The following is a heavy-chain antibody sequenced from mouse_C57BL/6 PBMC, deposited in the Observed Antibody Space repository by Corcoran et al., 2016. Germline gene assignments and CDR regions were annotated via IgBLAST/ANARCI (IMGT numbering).Heavy chain of an antibody. D-gene: IGHD2-4*01. V-gene: IGHV1-81*01. CDR1: GYTFTSYG. Sequence: QVQLQQSGAELARPGASVKLSCKASGYTFTSYGISWVKQRTGQGLEWIGEIYPRSGNTYYNEKFKGKATLTADKSSSTEDMELRSLKSEASAVYVWEREGYDYDDDWGQGTTLTVSS. CDR2: IYPRSGNT. CDR3: EREGYDYDDD. J-gene: IGHJ2*01.